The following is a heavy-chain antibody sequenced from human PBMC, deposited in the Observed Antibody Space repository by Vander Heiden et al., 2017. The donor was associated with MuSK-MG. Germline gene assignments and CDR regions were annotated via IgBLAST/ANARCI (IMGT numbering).Heavy chain of an antibody. CDR3: AKNYGSDSRLDH. V-gene: IGHV3-23*01. Sequence: EVQLLESVGGFVHPGGSLSLSCAASGFPFSRDAMSGVRQAQGKGLEWVSAISYNGDTTRYAESVKGRFTISRDNSKNTLHLQMNSLRAEDTAVYYCAKNYGSDSRLDHWGQGTLVTVSS. J-gene: IGHJ5*02. CDR1: GFPFSRDA. CDR2: ISYNGDTT. D-gene: IGHD4-17*01.